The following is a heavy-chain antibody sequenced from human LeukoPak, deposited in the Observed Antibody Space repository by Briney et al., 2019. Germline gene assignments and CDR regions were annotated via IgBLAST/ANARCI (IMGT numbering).Heavy chain of an antibody. CDR1: GYTFTSYG. D-gene: IGHD1-7*01. J-gene: IGHJ3*02. V-gene: IGHV1-18*01. Sequence: ASVKVSCKASGYTFTSYGISWVRQAPGQGLEWMGWISAYNDNTNYAQKRQGRVTVTTDPSPSTAYMELRSLRSDDTAVYYCARLSNWNYHAFDIWGQGTMVTVSS. CDR2: ISAYNDNT. CDR3: ARLSNWNYHAFDI.